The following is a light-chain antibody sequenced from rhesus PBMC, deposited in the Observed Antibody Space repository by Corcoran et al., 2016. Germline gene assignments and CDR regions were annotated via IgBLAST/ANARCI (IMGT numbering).Light chain of an antibody. CDR1: QGISSY. J-gene: IGKJ2*01. Sequence: DIQMTQSPSSLSASVGDRVTITCRASQGISSYLAWYQQKPGKAPTPLIYYASNLESGVPSRFSGSGSGTEFTLTISRLQPEDFATYYCQQYNSDPYSFGQGTKVEIK. V-gene: IGKV1-37*01. CDR2: YAS. CDR3: QQYNSDPYS.